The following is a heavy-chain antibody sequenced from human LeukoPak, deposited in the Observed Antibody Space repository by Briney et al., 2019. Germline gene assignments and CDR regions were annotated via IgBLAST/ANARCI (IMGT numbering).Heavy chain of an antibody. CDR1: GFIFSTYD. CDR3: ARDPSYYMDV. V-gene: IGHV3-30*03. Sequence: GRSLRLSCAASGFIFSTYDMHWVRQAPGKGLEWVAVISYDGSNKYYADSVKGRFTISRDNSKNTLYLQMNSLRAEDTAVYYCARDPSYYMDVWGKGTTVTVSS. CDR2: ISYDGSNK. J-gene: IGHJ6*03.